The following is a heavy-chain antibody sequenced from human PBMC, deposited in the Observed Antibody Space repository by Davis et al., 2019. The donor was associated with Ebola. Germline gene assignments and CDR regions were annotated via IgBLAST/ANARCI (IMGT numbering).Heavy chain of an antibody. CDR2: ISSSSSTI. J-gene: IGHJ6*02. CDR1: GFTFSSYS. V-gene: IGHV3-48*02. D-gene: IGHD2-21*02. CDR3: ARDLVVTASNYYYGMDV. Sequence: GGSLRLSCAASGFTFSSYSMNWVRQAPGKGLEWVSYISSSSSTIYYADSVKGRFTISRDNAKNSLYLQMNSLRDEDTAVYYCARDLVVTASNYYYGMDVWGQGTTVTVSS.